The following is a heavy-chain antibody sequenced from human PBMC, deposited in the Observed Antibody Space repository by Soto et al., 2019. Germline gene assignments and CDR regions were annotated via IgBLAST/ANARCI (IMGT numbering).Heavy chain of an antibody. J-gene: IGHJ6*02. CDR3: ACSYSSSWYRGVNYYYGMDV. CDR2: IYYSGST. CDR1: GGSISSYY. V-gene: IGHV4-59*01. Sequence: PSETLSLTCTVSGGSISSYYWSWIRQPPGKGLEWIGYIYYSGSTNYNPSLKSRVTISVDTSKNQFSLKLSSVTAADTAVYYCACSYSSSWYRGVNYYYGMDVWGQGTTVTVSS. D-gene: IGHD6-13*01.